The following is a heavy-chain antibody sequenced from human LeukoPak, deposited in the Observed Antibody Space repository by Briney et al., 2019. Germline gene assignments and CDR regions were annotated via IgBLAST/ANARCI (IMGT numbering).Heavy chain of an antibody. D-gene: IGHD2-8*01. CDR3: ARAQGVSGMNWFDP. J-gene: IGHJ5*02. Sequence: SQTLSLTCGISGDTVSSNSAACNWIRQSPSRGLEWLGRTYYRSKWYRDYAATVKSRITINPDTSKNQFSLQLNSVTPDDTAVYYCARAQGVSGMNWFDPWGQGTLVAVSS. V-gene: IGHV6-1*01. CDR2: TYYRSKWYR. CDR1: GDTVSSNSAA.